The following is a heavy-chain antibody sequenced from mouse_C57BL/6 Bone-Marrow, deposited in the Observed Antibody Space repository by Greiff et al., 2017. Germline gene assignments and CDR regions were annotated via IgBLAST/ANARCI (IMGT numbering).Heavy chain of an antibody. Sequence: EVKLVESGGDLVKPGGSLKLSCAASGFTFSSYGMSWVRQTPDKRLEWVATISSGGSYTYYPDSVQGRFTISRDNAKNTLYLQMSSLKSEDTAMYYCARRAYYDYDEAMDYWGQGTSVTVSS. CDR3: ARRAYYDYDEAMDY. J-gene: IGHJ4*01. D-gene: IGHD2-4*01. CDR1: GFTFSSYG. CDR2: ISSGGSYT. V-gene: IGHV5-6*02.